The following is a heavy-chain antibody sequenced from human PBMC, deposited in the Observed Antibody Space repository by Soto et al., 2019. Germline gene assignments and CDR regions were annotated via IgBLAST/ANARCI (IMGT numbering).Heavy chain of an antibody. CDR3: ARAHNTNDSGGARAIQH. D-gene: IGHD4-17*01. Sequence: GASVKVSCKASGYTFTGYYMHWVRQAPGQGLEWMGWINPNSGGTNYAQKFQGRVTMTRDTSISTAYMELSRLRSDDTAVYYCARAHNTNDSGGARAIQHWGQGTLVTVSS. V-gene: IGHV1-2*02. CDR1: GYTFTGYY. CDR2: INPNSGGT. J-gene: IGHJ1*01.